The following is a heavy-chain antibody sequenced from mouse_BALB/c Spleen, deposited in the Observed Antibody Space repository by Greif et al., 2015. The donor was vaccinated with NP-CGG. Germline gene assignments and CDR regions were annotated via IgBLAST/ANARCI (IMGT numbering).Heavy chain of an antibody. V-gene: IGHV7-3*02. CDR3: ARDPSYYGYWYFDV. D-gene: IGHD1-1*01. CDR1: GFTFTDYY. J-gene: IGHJ1*01. CDR2: IRNKANGYTT. Sequence: DVQLQESGGGLVQPGGSLRLSCATSGFTFTDYYMSWVRQPPGKALEWLGFIRNKANGYTTEYSASVKGRFTIPRDNSQSILYLQMNTLRAEDSATYYCARDPSYYGYWYFDVWGAGTTVTVSS.